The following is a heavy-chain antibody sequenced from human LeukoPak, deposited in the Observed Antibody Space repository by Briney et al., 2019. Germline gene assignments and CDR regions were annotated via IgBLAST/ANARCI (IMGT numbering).Heavy chain of an antibody. V-gene: IGHV3-48*02. CDR1: GFTFSSDG. D-gene: IGHD4-17*01. CDR2: ISSSGNTK. J-gene: IGHJ4*02. Sequence: PGGSLRLSCAGSGFTFSSDGMNWVRHAPGKGLEWVSYISSSGNTKHYVDSVKGRFTISRDNAKNSVYLQMNSLRNEDTAVYYCARDLTSVPTRWGQGTLVTVSS. CDR3: ARDLTSVPTR.